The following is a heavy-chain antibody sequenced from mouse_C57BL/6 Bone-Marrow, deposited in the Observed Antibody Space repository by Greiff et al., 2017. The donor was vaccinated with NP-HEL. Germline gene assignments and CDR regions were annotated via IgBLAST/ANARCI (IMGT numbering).Heavy chain of an antibody. CDR2: IYPGGGYT. D-gene: IGHD1-1*01. V-gene: IGHV1-63*01. Sequence: QVQLQQSGAELVRPGTSVKMSCKASGYTFTNYWIGWAKQRPGHGLEWIGDIYPGGGYTNYNEKFKGKATLTADKSSSTAYMELRSLTSEDTAVYYCARNYYGSSYLWYFDVWGTGTTVTVSS. J-gene: IGHJ1*03. CDR1: GYTFTNYW. CDR3: ARNYYGSSYLWYFDV.